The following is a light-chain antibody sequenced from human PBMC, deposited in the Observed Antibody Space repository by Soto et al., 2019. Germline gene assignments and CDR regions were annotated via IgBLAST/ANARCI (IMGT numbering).Light chain of an antibody. CDR1: QRVSSSF. J-gene: IGKJ4*01. CDR3: QERTDWPLT. Sequence: EIVLTQSPGTLSLTPGERATLSCRASQRVSSSFLAWYQQKPGQAPRLLIYGASSSATGVPDRFSGSGSGTDFTLTISRLEPEDFAVYYCQERTDWPLTFGGGTKVDIK. V-gene: IGKV3D-20*02. CDR2: GAS.